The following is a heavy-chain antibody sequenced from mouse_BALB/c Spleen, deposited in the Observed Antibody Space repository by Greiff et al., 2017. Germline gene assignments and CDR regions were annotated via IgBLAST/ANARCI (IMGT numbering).Heavy chain of an antibody. V-gene: IGHV5-6-3*01. Sequence: VQLKESGGGLVQPGGSLKLSCAASGFTFSSYGMSWVRQTPDKRLELVATINSNGGSTYYPDSVKGRFTISRDNAKNTLYLQMSSLKSEDTAMYYCARDDRNYFDYWGQGTTLTVSS. CDR3: ARDDRNYFDY. D-gene: IGHD2-14*01. CDR2: INSNGGST. J-gene: IGHJ2*01. CDR1: GFTFSSYG.